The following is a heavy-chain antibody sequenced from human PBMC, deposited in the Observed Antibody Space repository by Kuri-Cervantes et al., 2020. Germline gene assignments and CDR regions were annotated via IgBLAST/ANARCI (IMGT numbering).Heavy chain of an antibody. Sequence: ASVKVSCKASGYTFTGYYMHWVRQAPGQGLEWMGWSSAYNGNTNYAQKLQGRVTMTTDTSTSTAYMELRSLRSVDTAVYYFPRAATYYYYFGMDVWGQGTTVTVSS. V-gene: IGHV1-18*04. J-gene: IGHJ6*02. CDR2: SSAYNGNT. D-gene: IGHD2-15*01. CDR3: PRAATYYYYFGMDV. CDR1: GYTFTGYY.